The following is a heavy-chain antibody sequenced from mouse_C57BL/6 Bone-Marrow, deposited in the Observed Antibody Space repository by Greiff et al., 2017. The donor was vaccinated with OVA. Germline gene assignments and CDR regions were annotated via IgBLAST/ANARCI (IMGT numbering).Heavy chain of an antibody. J-gene: IGHJ2*01. CDR1: GFTFSSYA. CDR3: ARERAYYYGSSLDY. V-gene: IGHV5-4*01. D-gene: IGHD1-1*01. Sequence: EVQGVESGGGLVKPGGSLKLSCAASGFTFSSYAMSWVRQTPEKRLEWVATISDGGSYTYYPDNVKGRFTISRDNAKNNLYLQMSHLKSEDTAMYYCARERAYYYGSSLDYWGQGTTLTVSS. CDR2: ISDGGSYT.